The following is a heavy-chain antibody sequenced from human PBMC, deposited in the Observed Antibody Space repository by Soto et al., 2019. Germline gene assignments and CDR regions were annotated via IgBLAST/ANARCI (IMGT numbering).Heavy chain of an antibody. V-gene: IGHV3-23*01. CDR2: IIANGGT. J-gene: IGHJ4*02. CDR3: AKDYTVAADPSSVILFDY. Sequence: GWSLRLSCAASVFTFNHYAMSWVRQAPGKGLEWVSIIIANGGTFYADSVKGRFTISRDNSKNTVYLQMSSLRVEDTAIYYCAKDYTVAADPSSVILFDYWGQGALVTVSS. D-gene: IGHD2-15*01. CDR1: VFTFNHYA.